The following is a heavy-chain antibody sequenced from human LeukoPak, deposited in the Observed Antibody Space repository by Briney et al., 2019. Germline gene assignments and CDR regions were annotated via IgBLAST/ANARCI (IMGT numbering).Heavy chain of an antibody. CDR2: TYYSGST. J-gene: IGHJ5*02. V-gene: IGHV4-59*01. CDR3: ARVGGDSSGYWGFDP. D-gene: IGHD3-22*01. Sequence: SETLSLTCTVSGGSLSSYYWSWIRQPPGKGLEWIGYTYYSGSTNYNPSLKSRVTISVDTSKNQFSLKLSAVTAADTAVYYCARVGGDSSGYWGFDPWGQGTLVTVSS. CDR1: GGSLSSYY.